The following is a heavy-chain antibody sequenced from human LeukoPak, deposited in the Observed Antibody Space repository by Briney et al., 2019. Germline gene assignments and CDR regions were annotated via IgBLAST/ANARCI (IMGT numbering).Heavy chain of an antibody. CDR2: IYTSGGS. Sequence: SETLSLTCTVSGGFIASYSWSWIRQPAGKGLEWIGRIYTSGGSDYNPSLKSRLTMSLDTSKNQFYLKMTSVTAADTAVYYCARGPSGYYYGWGQGILVTVSS. D-gene: IGHD3-22*01. J-gene: IGHJ4*02. CDR1: GGFIASYS. V-gene: IGHV4-4*07. CDR3: ARGPSGYYYG.